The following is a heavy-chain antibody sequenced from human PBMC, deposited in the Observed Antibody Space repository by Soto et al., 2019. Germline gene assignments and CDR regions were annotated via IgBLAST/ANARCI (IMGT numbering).Heavy chain of an antibody. CDR3: ARDLGWAFDS. CDR2: ISYDGSNK. V-gene: IGHV3-30-3*01. Sequence: GGSLRLSCAASGFTFSSYAMRWVRQAPGKGLEWVAVISYDGSNKYYADSVKGRFTISRDNAKNSLYLQMDSLTDEDTAVYYCARDLGWAFDSWGQGTLVTVSS. CDR1: GFTFSSYA. D-gene: IGHD6-19*01. J-gene: IGHJ4*02.